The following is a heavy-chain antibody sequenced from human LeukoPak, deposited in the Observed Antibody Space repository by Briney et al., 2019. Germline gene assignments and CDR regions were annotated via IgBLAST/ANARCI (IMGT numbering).Heavy chain of an antibody. CDR1: GFPFSDYL. V-gene: IGHV3-7*03. Sequence: PGGSLRLSCFASGFPFSDYLLTWVRQAPGKGLEWVANIKQDGSEKYYVDSVRGRFTISRDNTKNSLYLQINSLKTEDTAVYYCARDVPGEYQLPDYYYYYGMDVWGQGTTVTVSS. D-gene: IGHD2-2*01. J-gene: IGHJ6*02. CDR2: IKQDGSEK. CDR3: ARDVPGEYQLPDYYYYYGMDV.